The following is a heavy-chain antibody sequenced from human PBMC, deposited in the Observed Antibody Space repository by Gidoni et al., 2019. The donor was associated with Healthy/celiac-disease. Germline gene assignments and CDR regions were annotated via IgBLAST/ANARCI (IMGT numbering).Heavy chain of an antibody. J-gene: IGHJ4*02. D-gene: IGHD4-17*01. Sequence: LEWVSSISSSSSYIYYADSVKGRFTISRDNAKNSLYLQMNSLRAEDTAVYYCARDGDYGDYVYDYWGQGTLVTVSS. CDR2: ISSSSSYI. V-gene: IGHV3-21*01. CDR3: ARDGDYGDYVYDY.